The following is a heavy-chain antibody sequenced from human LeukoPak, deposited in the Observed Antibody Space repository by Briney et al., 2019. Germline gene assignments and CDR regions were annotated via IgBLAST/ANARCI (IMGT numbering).Heavy chain of an antibody. D-gene: IGHD4-17*01. CDR1: GFTFNSYA. CDR2: ISASGGST. Sequence: GGSLGLSCAASGFTFNSYAMSWVRQGPGKGLEWVSIISASGGSTYYADSVKGRFTISRDNSKSKLYLQMNSLRVEDTAVYYCTRGSPDNYGDYEWFDPWGQGTLVTVSS. J-gene: IGHJ5*02. CDR3: TRGSPDNYGDYEWFDP. V-gene: IGHV3-23*01.